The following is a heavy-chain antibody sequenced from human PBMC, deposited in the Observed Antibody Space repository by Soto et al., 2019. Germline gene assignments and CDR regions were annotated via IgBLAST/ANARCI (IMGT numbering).Heavy chain of an antibody. D-gene: IGHD3-10*01. Sequence: SETLSLTCAVSGVSIRSGDYSWSWIRQPPGKGLEWIGYIYHDGRTLYNPSLKSRVTISLDRSKNQFSLKLSSVTAADTAVYYCASDYGSGSYRFDYWGQGTLVTVSS. J-gene: IGHJ4*02. V-gene: IGHV4-30-2*01. CDR3: ASDYGSGSYRFDY. CDR2: IYHDGRT. CDR1: GVSIRSGDYS.